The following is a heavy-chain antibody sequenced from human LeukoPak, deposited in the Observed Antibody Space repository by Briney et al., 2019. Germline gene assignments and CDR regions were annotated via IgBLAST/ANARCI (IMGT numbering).Heavy chain of an antibody. Sequence: PSETLSLTCTVSGGSISSYYWSWIRQPPGKGLEWIGYIYYSGSTNYSPSLKSRLTISVDTSKNQFSLKLSSVTATDTAVYYCARTYGSSGLGYFDLWGRGTLVTVSS. CDR1: GGSISSYY. J-gene: IGHJ2*01. V-gene: IGHV4-59*01. CDR2: IYYSGST. D-gene: IGHD6-13*01. CDR3: ARTYGSSGLGYFDL.